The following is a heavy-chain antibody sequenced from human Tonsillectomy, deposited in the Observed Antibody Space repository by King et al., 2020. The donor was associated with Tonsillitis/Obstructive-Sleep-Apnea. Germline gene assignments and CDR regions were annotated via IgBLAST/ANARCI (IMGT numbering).Heavy chain of an antibody. CDR3: ARDMGLYYGSGSYSV. CDR2: ISSSSSYT. J-gene: IGHJ4*02. V-gene: IGHV3-11*05. CDR1: GFTFSDYY. D-gene: IGHD3-10*01. Sequence: VQLVESGGGLVKPGGSLRLSCAASGFTFSDYYMSWIRQAPGKGLEWVSYISSSSSYTNYADSVKGRFTISRDNAKNSQYLQMNSLRAEDTAVYYCARDMGLYYGSGSYSVWGQGTLVTVSS.